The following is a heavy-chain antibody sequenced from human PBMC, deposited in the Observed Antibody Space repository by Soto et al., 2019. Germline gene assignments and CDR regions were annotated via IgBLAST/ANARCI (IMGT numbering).Heavy chain of an antibody. CDR2: IYYSGST. D-gene: IGHD3-3*01. J-gene: IGHJ6*03. V-gene: IGHV4-59*08. Sequence: SETLSLTCTVSGGSISSYYWSWIRQPPGKGLEWIGYIYYSGSTNYNPSLKSRVTISVDTSKNQFSLKLSSVTAADTAVYYCARSSLYYDFWSGYSGPTSVGYMDVWGKGTTVTVSS. CDR1: GGSISSYY. CDR3: ARSSLYYDFWSGYSGPTSVGYMDV.